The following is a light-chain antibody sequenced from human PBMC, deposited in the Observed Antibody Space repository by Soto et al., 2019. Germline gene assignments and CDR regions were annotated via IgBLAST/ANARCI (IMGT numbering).Light chain of an antibody. J-gene: IGKJ1*01. V-gene: IGKV3-20*01. Sequence: ELVLTQSPGTLSLSPGDSATLSCRAGQSVSDYVAWYQQKPGQSPRILFFDESNRATGIPDRFSASGSGTDFNLTISRLEPEDFAVYYCQKYESSPRTCGQGTKVDIK. CDR2: DES. CDR1: QSVSDY. CDR3: QKYESSPRT.